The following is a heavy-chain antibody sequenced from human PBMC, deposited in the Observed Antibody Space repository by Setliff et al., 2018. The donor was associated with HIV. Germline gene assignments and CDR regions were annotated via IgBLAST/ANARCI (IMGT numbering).Heavy chain of an antibody. Sequence: PGGSLRLSCAASNFTFSFYGMHWVRQAPGKGLEWVAFTPNDGSYKNYADSVKGRFTISRDNSKNTLYLQMNSLRAEDTAVYYCARESTMVRGVSDYWGQGTLVTVSS. CDR1: NFTFSFYG. V-gene: IGHV3-33*05. CDR3: ARESTMVRGVSDY. CDR2: TPNDGSYK. J-gene: IGHJ4*02. D-gene: IGHD3-10*01.